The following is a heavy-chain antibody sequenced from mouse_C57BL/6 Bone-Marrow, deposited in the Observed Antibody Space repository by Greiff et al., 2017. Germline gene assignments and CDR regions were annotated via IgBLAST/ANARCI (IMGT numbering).Heavy chain of an antibody. CDR3: SRGGIYFSL. Sequence: LVESGPELVKPGASVKISCKASGYTFTAYYINWVKQRHGQGLEWIGWIYPGSGTTKDNEKFKGKATLTVDTSSSTDYMQLSSLTSEDSAVYFCSRGGIYFSLWGQGTLVTVSA. CDR2: IYPGSGTT. J-gene: IGHJ3*01. V-gene: IGHV1-84*01. D-gene: IGHD2-1*01. CDR1: GYTFTAYY.